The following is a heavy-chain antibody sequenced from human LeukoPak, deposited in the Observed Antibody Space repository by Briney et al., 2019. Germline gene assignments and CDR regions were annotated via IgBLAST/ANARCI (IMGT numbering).Heavy chain of an antibody. CDR2: IRSRAYGGTT. CDR3: ARRVPSQVITDYFDY. D-gene: IGHD3-16*01. CDR1: GFTFGDYA. V-gene: IGHV3-49*04. Sequence: GGSLRLSCTASGFTFGDYAMSWVRQAPGKGLEWVGFIRSRAYGGTTEYAASVKGRFTISRDDSKSIAYLQMNSLKTEDTAVYYCARRVPSQVITDYFDYWGQGTLVTVSS. J-gene: IGHJ4*02.